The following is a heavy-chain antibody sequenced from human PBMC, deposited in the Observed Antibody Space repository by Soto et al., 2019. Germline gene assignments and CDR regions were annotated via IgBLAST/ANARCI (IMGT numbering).Heavy chain of an antibody. D-gene: IGHD6-13*01. CDR3: ARYTAAGGYYFDY. CDR2: IYPGDSDT. CDR1: GCSFTNYW. Sequence: PGESLKISCKGSGCSFTNYWIGWVRQMPGKGLEWMGIIYPGDSDTRYSPSFQGQVTISADKSISTAYLQWSSLKASDTAMYYCARYTAAGGYYFDYWGQGTLVTVSS. J-gene: IGHJ4*02. V-gene: IGHV5-51*01.